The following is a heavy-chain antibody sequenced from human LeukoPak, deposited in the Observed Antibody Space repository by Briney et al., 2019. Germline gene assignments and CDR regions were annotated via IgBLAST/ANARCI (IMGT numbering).Heavy chain of an antibody. D-gene: IGHD2-21*02. V-gene: IGHV4-31*11. CDR2: ISNSGTT. CDR3: ARDVVVTSSPDAFDI. Sequence: SQTLSLTCAVSGDSVTSGGYYWTWIRHHPGKGLEWIGYISNSGTTSYNPSLKSRVSISVDTSDNQFSLRLTSVTAANTAVYYCARDVVVTSSPDAFDIWGQGTMVTVSS. J-gene: IGHJ3*02. CDR1: GDSVTSGGYY.